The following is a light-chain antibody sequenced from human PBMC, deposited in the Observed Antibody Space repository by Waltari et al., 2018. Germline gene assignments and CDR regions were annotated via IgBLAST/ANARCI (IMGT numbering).Light chain of an antibody. CDR2: GPT. V-gene: IGKV3-15*01. J-gene: IGKJ3*01. CDR1: QKISNN. Sequence: EIEMTQSPAIMSVSPGERVTLSCRASQKISNNFAWYQQKPGQAPRLLSYGPTTRASGIPVRFRGRGSGTESTLTIDGLQSEDFAVYYCLQYNDWPPLFTFGPGTKVEIK. CDR3: LQYNDWPPLFT.